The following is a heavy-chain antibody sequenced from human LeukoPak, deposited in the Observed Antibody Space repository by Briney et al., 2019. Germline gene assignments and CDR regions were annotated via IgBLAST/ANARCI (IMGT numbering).Heavy chain of an antibody. CDR3: ARGPPMDYFDP. CDR2: IYYSGST. CDR1: GGSISSTSYY. J-gene: IGHJ4*02. V-gene: IGHV4-39*02. Sequence: PSETLSLTCTVSGGSISSTSYYWGWIRQPPGTGLEWFGSIYYSGSTYYNPSLNSRVTISVNTSKNHFSPKLSSVTAADTAVYYCARGPPMDYFDPWGQGTLVTGSS.